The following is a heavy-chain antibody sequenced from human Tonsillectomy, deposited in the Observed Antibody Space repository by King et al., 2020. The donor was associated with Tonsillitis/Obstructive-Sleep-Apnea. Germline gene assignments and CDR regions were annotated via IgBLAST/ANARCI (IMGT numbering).Heavy chain of an antibody. CDR2: ISGDGSNT. D-gene: IGHD3-10*01. CDR1: GFTFSSYA. CDR3: AGTMVQEVIIVPDS. Sequence: VQLVESGGGVVQPGRSLRLSCAASGFTFSSYALHWVRQGPGKGLEWVTVISGDGSNTFYADSVKGRFTISRDDSKNTLYLQMNSLKPEETAVYYCAGTMVQEVIIVPDSWGQGTLVTVSS. V-gene: IGHV3-30*01. J-gene: IGHJ4*02.